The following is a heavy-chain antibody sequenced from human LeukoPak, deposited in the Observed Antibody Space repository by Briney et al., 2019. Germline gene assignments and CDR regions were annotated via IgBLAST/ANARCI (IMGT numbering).Heavy chain of an antibody. CDR2: ISYDGTNK. D-gene: IGHD2-15*01. CDR3: ARDSPRHCSGGSCSSGGLDV. V-gene: IGHV3-30*04. Sequence: GGSLRLSCAATGFTFSTYVVHWVRQAPDKGLEWVAVISYDGTNKYYTESVKGRFTLSRDNSKNTVYLQINSLRGEDTAVYYCARDSPRHCSGGSCSSGGLDVWGKGTTVTVSS. CDR1: GFTFSTYV. J-gene: IGHJ6*04.